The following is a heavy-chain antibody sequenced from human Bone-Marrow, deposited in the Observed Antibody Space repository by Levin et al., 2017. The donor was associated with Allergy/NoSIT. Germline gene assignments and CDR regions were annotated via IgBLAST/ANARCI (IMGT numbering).Heavy chain of an antibody. D-gene: IGHD2-15*01. J-gene: IGHJ4*02. CDR1: GFRFSDYA. CDR3: AKQYVVGG. Sequence: GESLKISCAASGFRFSDYAMNWVRQAPGKGLEWVSSVSETGDITDYADSVKGRFAISRDNSRNTLFLQMNSLRPDDTAVYYCAKQYVVGGWGQGTLVTVSS. CDR2: VSETGDIT. V-gene: IGHV3-23*01.